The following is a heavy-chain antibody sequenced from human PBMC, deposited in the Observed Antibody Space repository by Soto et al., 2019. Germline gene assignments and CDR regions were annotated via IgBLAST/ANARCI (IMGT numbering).Heavy chain of an antibody. CDR1: GYTFTSYY. CDR2: INPSGGST. D-gene: IGHD5-12*01. CDR3: AIIGRDGYNYRRDDAFDI. V-gene: IGHV1-46*01. J-gene: IGHJ3*02. Sequence: ASVKVSCKASGYTFTSYYMHWVRQAPGQGLEWMGIINPSGGSTSYAQKFQGRVTMTRDTSTSTVYMELSSLRSEDTAVYYCAIIGRDGYNYRRDDAFDIWGQGTMVTVSS.